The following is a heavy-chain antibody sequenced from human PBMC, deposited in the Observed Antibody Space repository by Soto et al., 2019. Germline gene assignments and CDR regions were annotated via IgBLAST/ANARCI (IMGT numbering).Heavy chain of an antibody. Sequence: QVQLVEAGGGVVQPGRSLRLSCAASGFTFSSYGMHWVRQAPGKGLEWVAVIWYDGSNKYYADSVKGRFTISRDNSKNTLYLQMNSLRAEDTAVYYCARDGGILRFLEWPEYYYMDVWGNGTTVTVSS. CDR1: GFTFSSYG. CDR3: ARDGGILRFLEWPEYYYMDV. J-gene: IGHJ6*03. CDR2: IWYDGSNK. D-gene: IGHD3-3*01. V-gene: IGHV3-33*01.